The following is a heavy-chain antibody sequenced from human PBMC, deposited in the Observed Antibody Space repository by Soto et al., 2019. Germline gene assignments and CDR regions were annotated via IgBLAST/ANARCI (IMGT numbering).Heavy chain of an antibody. CDR3: ARHVGYSNGGSVFDI. CDR2: IYYSDNT. J-gene: IGHJ3*02. Sequence: QLQLQESGPGLVQPPATLSLTCTVSGGSISSSSFYWGWIRQPPGKGLEWIGSIYYSDNTYYTPSLKSRVTIAVDTSNNQTSLKLRSVTAADTAVYFCARHVGYSNGGSVFDIWVRGTMVTVSS. V-gene: IGHV4-39*01. D-gene: IGHD6-19*01. CDR1: GGSISSSSFY.